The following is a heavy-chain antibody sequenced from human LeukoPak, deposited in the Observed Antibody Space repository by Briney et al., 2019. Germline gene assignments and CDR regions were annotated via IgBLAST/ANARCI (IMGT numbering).Heavy chain of an antibody. V-gene: IGHV3-74*01. CDR2: INDDGSDT. J-gene: IGHJ5*02. CDR3: IRGGPSTWS. D-gene: IGHD2-15*01. Sequence: PGGSLRLSCAASGFTFKLYWLHWVGQVPGKGPVWVSRINDDGSDTRYADSVKGRFTISRDDATNMVFLQMNSLRPEDTAIYYCIRGGPSTWSWGQGTLVTVSS. CDR1: GFTFKLYW.